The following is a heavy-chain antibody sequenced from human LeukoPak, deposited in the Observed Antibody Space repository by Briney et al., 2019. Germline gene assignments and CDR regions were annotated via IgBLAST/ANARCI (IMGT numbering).Heavy chain of an antibody. J-gene: IGHJ4*02. CDR1: GGSISSYY. V-gene: IGHV4-59*08. D-gene: IGHD5-18*01. Sequence: MPSETLSLTCTVSGGSISSYYWSWIRQPPGKGLEWIGYIYYSGSTNYNPSLKSRVTISVDTSKNQFSLKLSSVTAADTAVYYCARGGRDTGFDYWGQGTLVTVSS. CDR3: ARGGRDTGFDY. CDR2: IYYSGST.